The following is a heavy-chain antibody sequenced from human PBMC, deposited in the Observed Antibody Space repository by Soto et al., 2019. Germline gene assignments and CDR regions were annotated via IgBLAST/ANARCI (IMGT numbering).Heavy chain of an antibody. J-gene: IGHJ6*02. V-gene: IGHV4-4*02. CDR2: IYHSGST. CDR3: ARGRGDKPYYDILTGWNYYYGMDV. CDR1: GGSISSSNW. D-gene: IGHD3-9*01. Sequence: SETLSRTCAVSGGSISSSNWWSFFRQPPGKGLECIGEIYHSGSTNYNPSLKSRVTISVDKSKNQFSLKLSSVTAADTAVYYCARGRGDKPYYDILTGWNYYYGMDVWGQGTTVTVSS.